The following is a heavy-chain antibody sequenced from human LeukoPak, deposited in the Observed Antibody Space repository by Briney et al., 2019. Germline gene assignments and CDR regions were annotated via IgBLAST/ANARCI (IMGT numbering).Heavy chain of an antibody. Sequence: SGGSLRLSCAASGFTFSSYWMTWVRQAPGKGLEWVANIKQDGSDKYYVDSVKGQFTISRDNAGNSLYLQLNSLRAEDTAVYYCARGPPPGYYGSGSYPTFFDYWGQGTLVTVYS. CDR3: ARGPPPGYYGSGSYPTFFDY. D-gene: IGHD3-10*01. V-gene: IGHV3-7*01. CDR1: GFTFSSYW. CDR2: IKQDGSDK. J-gene: IGHJ4*02.